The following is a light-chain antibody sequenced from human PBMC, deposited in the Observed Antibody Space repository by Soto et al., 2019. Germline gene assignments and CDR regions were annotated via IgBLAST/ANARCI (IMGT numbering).Light chain of an antibody. V-gene: IGLV2-23*01. CDR2: EGS. Sequence: QSALTQPASVSGSPGQSITISCTGTSSDVGSSNLVSWYQQHPGQAPKLMIYEGSKRPSGVSDRFSGSKTGNTAYLTISGLQAEDEGDYYFCSYAGSSTGVFGGGTQLTVL. CDR3: CSYAGSSTGV. J-gene: IGLJ3*02. CDR1: SSDVGSSNL.